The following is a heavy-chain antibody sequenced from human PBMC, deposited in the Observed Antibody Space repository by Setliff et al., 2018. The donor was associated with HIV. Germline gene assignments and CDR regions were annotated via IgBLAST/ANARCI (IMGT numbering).Heavy chain of an antibody. Sequence: ASETLSLTCSVSGDSVSSTDCLWGWVRQPPGMGLQWIVTLYNSEITNYNPSFKNRVTMSVDKSRNHFSLILNSVTAADTAIYYCVRASLPGNHVFFDYWGQGTLVTVSS. V-gene: IGHV4-39*07. CDR3: VRASLPGNHVFFDY. CDR1: GDSVSSTDCL. J-gene: IGHJ4*02. CDR2: LYNSEIT.